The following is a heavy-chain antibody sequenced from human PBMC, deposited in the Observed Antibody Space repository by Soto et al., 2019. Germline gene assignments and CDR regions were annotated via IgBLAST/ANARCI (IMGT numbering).Heavy chain of an antibody. CDR2: ITSYNGDT. Sequence: APVKVYCKTSGYRISKYGISWGRKKTGLGLEWMGWITSYNGDTHYTQRLQGRVTMTTDTSTSTAYMELRGLRSDDTAVYFFSRVRQLVGYFYYYLDFLVKGTTVTVSS. CDR1: GYRISKYG. CDR3: SRVRQLVGYFYYYLDF. V-gene: IGHV1-18*01. J-gene: IGHJ6*03. D-gene: IGHD6-6*01.